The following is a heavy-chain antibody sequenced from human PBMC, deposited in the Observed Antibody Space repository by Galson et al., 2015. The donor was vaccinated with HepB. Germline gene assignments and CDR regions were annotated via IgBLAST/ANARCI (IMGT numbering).Heavy chain of an antibody. CDR1: GFTFSSYA. V-gene: IGHV3-30-3*01. J-gene: IGHJ4*02. CDR2: ISYDGSNK. Sequence: SLRLSCAASGFTFSSYAMHWVRQAPGKGLEWVAVISYDGSNKYYADSVKGRFTISRDNSKNTLYLQMDSLRAEDTAVYYCARDRGYDSSGYTQGGFDYWGQGTLVTVSS. D-gene: IGHD3-22*01. CDR3: ARDRGYDSSGYTQGGFDY.